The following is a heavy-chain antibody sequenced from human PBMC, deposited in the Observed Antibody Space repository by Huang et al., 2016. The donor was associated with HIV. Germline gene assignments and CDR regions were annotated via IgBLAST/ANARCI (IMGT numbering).Heavy chain of an antibody. D-gene: IGHD1-26*01. CDR3: AKDGADEEWDIDY. J-gene: IGHJ4*02. V-gene: IGHV3-30*18. CDR1: GFSFSTYG. CDR2: IAYDGSNK. Sequence: VQLVESGGGVVQPGRSLRLACAASGFSFSTYGLHWVRQAPGKGLGGVEVIAYDGSNKSYAHSVKGRFTISRDTSENKVYLQMNSLRHEDTAVYYCAKDGADEEWDIDYWGQGTLVTVSS.